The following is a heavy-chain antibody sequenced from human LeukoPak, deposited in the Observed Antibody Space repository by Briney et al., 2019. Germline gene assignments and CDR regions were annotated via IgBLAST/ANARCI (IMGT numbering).Heavy chain of an antibody. CDR3: VSRISSLGDYYYGMDV. Sequence: GGSLRLSCTASGFTFGDYAMSWVRQAPGKGLEWVGRIKSKIDGGTTDYPAPVKGRTTISRDDSENMVYLQMNSLKTEDTAVYYCVSRISSLGDYYYGMDVWGQGTTVTVSS. CDR1: GFTFGDYA. CDR2: IKSKIDGGTT. J-gene: IGHJ6*02. V-gene: IGHV3-15*01. D-gene: IGHD2-15*01.